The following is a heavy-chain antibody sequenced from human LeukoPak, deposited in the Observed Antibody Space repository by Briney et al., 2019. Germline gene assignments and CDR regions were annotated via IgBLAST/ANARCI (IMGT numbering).Heavy chain of an antibody. D-gene: IGHD6-13*01. J-gene: IGHJ6*03. CDR3: ARGSAAAGTGRRLYYYYYYMDV. CDR2: INHSGST. V-gene: IGHV4-34*01. CDR1: GGSFSGYY. Sequence: SGTLSLTCAVYGGSFSGYYWSWIRQPPGKGLEWIGEINHSGSTNYNPSLKSRVTISVDTSKNQFSLKLSSVTAADTAVYYCARGSAAAGTGRRLYYYYYYMDVWGKGTTVTVSS.